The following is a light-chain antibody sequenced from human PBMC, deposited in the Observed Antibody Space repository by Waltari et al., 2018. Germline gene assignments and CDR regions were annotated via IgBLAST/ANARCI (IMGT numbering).Light chain of an antibody. Sequence: QSALTQPRSVSGSPGQSVTISCTGTGSDVGDYNYVSWYQQHPGQAPKLVIFDVTKRPSGVPDRFSGSTSGPSASLTVSGLQAEDEADYSCCSYAGTCVFGGGTKLTVL. V-gene: IGLV2-11*01. CDR3: CSYAGTCV. CDR2: DVT. J-gene: IGLJ3*02. CDR1: GSDVGDYNY.